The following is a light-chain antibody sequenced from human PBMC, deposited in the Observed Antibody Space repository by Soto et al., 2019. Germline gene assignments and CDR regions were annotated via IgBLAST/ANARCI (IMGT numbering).Light chain of an antibody. CDR1: QSISSY. V-gene: IGKV1-39*01. CDR2: AAS. Sequence: DIQMTQSPSSLSASVGDRVTITCRASQSISSYLNWYQQKPGKAPKLLIYAASSLQSGVPSRFSGSGSGTDFTLTISSLQPEDFANYYCQQSCSTPPSFGQGTKLEIK. J-gene: IGKJ2*01. CDR3: QQSCSTPPS.